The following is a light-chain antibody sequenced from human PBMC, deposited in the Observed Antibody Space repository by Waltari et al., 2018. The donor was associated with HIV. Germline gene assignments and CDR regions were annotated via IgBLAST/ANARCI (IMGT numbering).Light chain of an antibody. J-gene: IGLJ2*01. V-gene: IGLV2-23*02. CDR3: CSYAGSSTL. CDR2: EVS. Sequence: VSGSPGQSITISCTGTSSDVGSYNLVSWYQQHPGKAPKLMIYEVSKRPSGVSNRFSGSKSGNTASLTISGLQAEDEADYYCCSYAGSSTLFGGGTKLTVL. CDR1: SSDVGSYNL.